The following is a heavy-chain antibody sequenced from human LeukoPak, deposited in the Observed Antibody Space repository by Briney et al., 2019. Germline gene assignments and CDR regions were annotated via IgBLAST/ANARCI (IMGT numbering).Heavy chain of an antibody. Sequence: GGSLRLSCAASGFTLNTNDMNWVRQAPGKGLEWVSIMYPWGSAFYTDSVKGRFTVTRDNSKNTLYLQMNSLRAEDTAVYYCAKDHAYGSGTFYYYFDYWGQGTLVTVSS. D-gene: IGHD3-10*01. CDR2: MYPWGSA. CDR1: GFTLNTND. V-gene: IGHV3-53*01. CDR3: AKDHAYGSGTFYYYFDY. J-gene: IGHJ4*02.